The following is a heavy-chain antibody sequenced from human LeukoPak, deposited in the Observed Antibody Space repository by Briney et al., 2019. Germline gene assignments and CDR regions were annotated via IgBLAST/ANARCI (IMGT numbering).Heavy chain of an antibody. CDR2: INHSGST. J-gene: IGHJ4*02. Sequence: SETLSLTCAVYGGSFSGYYWSWIRQPPGKGLEWIGEINHSGSTNYNPSLKTRVTISVDTSKNQFSLKLSSVTAADTAVYHCARAKVYYGSGSYYRRLGLDYWGQGTLVTVSS. CDR3: ARAKVYYGSGSYYRRLGLDY. CDR1: GGSFSGYY. V-gene: IGHV4-34*01. D-gene: IGHD3-10*01.